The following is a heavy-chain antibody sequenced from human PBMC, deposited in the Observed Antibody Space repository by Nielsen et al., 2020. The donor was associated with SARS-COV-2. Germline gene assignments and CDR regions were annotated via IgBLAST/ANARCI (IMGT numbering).Heavy chain of an antibody. V-gene: IGHV3-66*01. J-gene: IGHJ4*02. CDR3: ARGGYYDSSGYSDFDY. CDR2: IYSGGST. CDR1: GFTVSSNY. D-gene: IGHD3-22*01. Sequence: GGSLRLSCAASGFTVSSNYMSWVRQAPGKGLEWVSVIYSGGSTYYADSVKGRFTISRDNSKNTLYLQMNSLRAEDTAVYYCARGGYYDSSGYSDFDYWGQGTLVTVSS.